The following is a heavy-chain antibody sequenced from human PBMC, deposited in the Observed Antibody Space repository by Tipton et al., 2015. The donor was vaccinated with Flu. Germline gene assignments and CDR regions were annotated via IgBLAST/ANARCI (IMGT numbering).Heavy chain of an antibody. Sequence: TLSLTCAVYGGSFSGYYWSWIRQPPGKGLEWIGEVNHSGSTNYNPSLKSRVTISVDTSKNQFSLKLSSVTAADTAVYYCARGARWAAAGTKIFVSNFDYWGQGTLVPVSS. CDR1: GGSFSGYY. V-gene: IGHV4-34*01. J-gene: IGHJ4*02. D-gene: IGHD6-13*01. CDR3: ARGARWAAAGTKIFVSNFDY. CDR2: VNHSGST.